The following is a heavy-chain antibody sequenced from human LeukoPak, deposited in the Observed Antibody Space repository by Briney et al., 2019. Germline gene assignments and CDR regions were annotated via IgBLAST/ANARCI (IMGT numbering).Heavy chain of an antibody. CDR3: ARHGASVVIKPYYFDY. Sequence: SETLSLTCAVSGGSISNSNWWTWVRQPPGKGLEWIGEIYHSGSTSYNPSLKSRVTISIDKSKNQFSLKLSSVTAADTAVYYCARHGASVVIKPYYFDYWGQGTLVTVSS. V-gene: IGHV4-4*02. D-gene: IGHD3-3*01. J-gene: IGHJ4*02. CDR2: IYHSGST. CDR1: GGSISNSNW.